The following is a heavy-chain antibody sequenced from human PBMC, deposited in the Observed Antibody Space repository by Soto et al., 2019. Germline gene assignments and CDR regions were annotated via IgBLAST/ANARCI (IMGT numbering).Heavy chain of an antibody. CDR3: ARHSGYYYWPFDY. CDR2: IYHSGST. V-gene: IGHV4-4*02. CDR1: GGSISSSNW. Sequence: PSETLSLTCAVSGGSISSSNWWSWVRQPPGKGLEWIGEIYHSGSTNYNPSLKSRVTISVDKSKNQFSLKLSSVTAADTAVYYCARHSGYYYWPFDYWGQRTLVTVSS. J-gene: IGHJ4*02. D-gene: IGHD3-22*01.